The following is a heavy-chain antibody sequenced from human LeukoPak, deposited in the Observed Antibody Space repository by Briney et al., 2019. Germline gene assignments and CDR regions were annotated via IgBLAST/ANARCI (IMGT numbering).Heavy chain of an antibody. J-gene: IGHJ5*02. V-gene: IGHV4-39*01. D-gene: IGHD3-10*01. CDR3: ARHDGRATFGESFNP. Sequence: PSETLSLTCTVSGGSISSSSYYWGWIRQHPGKGLEWIGSMYYSGSTYYKPSLKSRVTISVDTSKNQFSLKLSSVTAADTAVYYCARHDGRATFGESFNPWGQGTLVTASS. CDR2: MYYSGST. CDR1: GGSISSSSYY.